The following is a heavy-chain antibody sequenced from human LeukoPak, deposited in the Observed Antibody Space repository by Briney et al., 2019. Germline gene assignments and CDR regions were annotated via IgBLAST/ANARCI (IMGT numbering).Heavy chain of an antibody. Sequence: SETLSLTCTVSGGSTSSYYWSWIRQPPGKGLEWIGYIYYSGSTNYNPSLKSRVTISVDTSKNQFSLKLSSVTAADTAVYYCARARGGSGSYYQGFDYWGQGTLVTVSS. CDR2: IYYSGST. D-gene: IGHD3-10*01. CDR1: GGSTSSYY. V-gene: IGHV4-59*01. CDR3: ARARGGSGSYYQGFDY. J-gene: IGHJ4*02.